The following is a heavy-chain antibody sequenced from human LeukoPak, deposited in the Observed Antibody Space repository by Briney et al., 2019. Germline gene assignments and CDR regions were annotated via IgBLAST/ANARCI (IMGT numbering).Heavy chain of an antibody. CDR3: ASQKDGYSFDY. CDR1: GGTITNSAYY. D-gene: IGHD5-24*01. CDR2: IYYSGST. Sequence: SETLSLTCTVSGGTITNSAYYWGWIRQPPGKGLEWIAIIYYSGSTYSNPSLKSRVTISVDTSKNQFSLKLSSVTAADTAVYYCASQKDGYSFDYWGQGTLVTVSS. V-gene: IGHV4-39*01. J-gene: IGHJ4*02.